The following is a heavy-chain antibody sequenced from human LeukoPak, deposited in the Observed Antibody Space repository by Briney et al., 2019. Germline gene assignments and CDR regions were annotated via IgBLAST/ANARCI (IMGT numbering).Heavy chain of an antibody. J-gene: IGHJ6*03. CDR2: IYYSGST. Sequence: SETLSLTCTVSGGSISSSSYYWGWIRQPRGKGLEWIGSIYYSGSTYYNPSLKSRVTISVDTSKNQFSLKLSSVTAADTAVYYCARVPAAYYYYYYYMDVWGKGTTVTVSS. CDR1: GGSISSSSYY. V-gene: IGHV4-39*07. CDR3: ARVPAAYYYYYYYMDV.